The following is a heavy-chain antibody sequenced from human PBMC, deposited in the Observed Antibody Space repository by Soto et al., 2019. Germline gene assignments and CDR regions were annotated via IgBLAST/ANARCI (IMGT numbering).Heavy chain of an antibody. J-gene: IGHJ6*02. V-gene: IGHV1-69*05. CDR3: ASSRWFGATYYYYYYGMDV. Sequence: SAKVSCKASGGTLSSYAISWVRQEKEQGLEWMGGIIPIFGTANYAQKFQGRVTMTTDTSTSTAYMELRSLRSDDTAVYYCASSRWFGATYYYYYYGMDVWGQGTTVTVSS. CDR2: IIPIFGTA. D-gene: IGHD3-10*01. CDR1: GGTLSSYA.